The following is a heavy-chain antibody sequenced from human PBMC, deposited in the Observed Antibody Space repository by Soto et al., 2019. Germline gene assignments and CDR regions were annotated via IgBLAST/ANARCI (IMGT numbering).Heavy chain of an antibody. Sequence: QVQLVQSGAEVKKPGSSVKVSCKASGGTFSSYTISWVRQAPGQGLEWMGRIIPILGIANYAQKFQGRVTITDDKSTSTAYMELSSLRSEDTAVYYWARAPYSSGWKGGWFDPWGQGTLVTVSS. CDR2: IIPILGIA. CDR1: GGTFSSYT. CDR3: ARAPYSSGWKGGWFDP. J-gene: IGHJ5*02. D-gene: IGHD6-19*01. V-gene: IGHV1-69*02.